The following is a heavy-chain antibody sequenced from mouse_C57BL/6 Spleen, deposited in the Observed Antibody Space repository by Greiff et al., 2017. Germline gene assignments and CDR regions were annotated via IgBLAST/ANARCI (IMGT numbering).Heavy chain of an antibody. D-gene: IGHD2-3*01. J-gene: IGHJ3*01. CDR3: ARENPVYDPRRDWFAY. Sequence: VQLKQSGAELVKPGASVKLSCTASGFNIKDYYMHWVKQRTEQGLEWIGRIDPEDGETTYAPKFQGKATITADTSSNTAYLQLSSLTSEDTAVYYCARENPVYDPRRDWFAYWGQGTLVTVSA. CDR2: IDPEDGET. V-gene: IGHV14-2*01. CDR1: GFNIKDYY.